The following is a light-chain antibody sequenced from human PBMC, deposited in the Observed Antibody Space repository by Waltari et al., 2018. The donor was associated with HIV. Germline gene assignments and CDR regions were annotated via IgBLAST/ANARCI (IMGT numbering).Light chain of an antibody. CDR1: PGAVTTGHC. CDR2: DTT. J-gene: IGLJ2*01. V-gene: IGLV7-46*01. Sequence: QAVVTQEPSLPVSPGGTVTLTCASSPGAVTTGHCPYWFQRRPGQAPKTLIYDTTNRHLWTPARFSGSLLGGKAALTLSGAQFEDEADYFCLLSFNGVVVFGGGTTLTVL. CDR3: LLSFNGVVV.